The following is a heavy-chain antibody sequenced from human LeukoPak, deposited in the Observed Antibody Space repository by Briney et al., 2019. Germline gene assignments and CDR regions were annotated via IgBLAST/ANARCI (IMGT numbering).Heavy chain of an antibody. Sequence: TGGSMTPSCAASGFTFSSYAMSWVRQAPGKGLEWVSAISGSGGSTYYADSVKGRFTISRDNSKNTLYLQMNSLRAEDTAVYYCAKELGISRTKIVMVFDNWGQRRLLTVSS. CDR3: AKELGISRTKIVMVFDN. CDR1: GFTFSSYA. CDR2: ISGSGGST. D-gene: IGHD3-22*01. J-gene: IGHJ4*02. V-gene: IGHV3-23*01.